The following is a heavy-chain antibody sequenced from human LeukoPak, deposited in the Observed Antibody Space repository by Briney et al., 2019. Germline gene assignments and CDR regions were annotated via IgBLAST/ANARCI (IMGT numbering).Heavy chain of an antibody. J-gene: IGHJ4*02. Sequence: GASVKVSCEASGYTFTGYYTHWVRQAPGQGLEWMGWINPNSGGTNYAQKFPGWVTMTRDTSISTADMELSRLRSDDTAVYYCASSGSYYLLFDYWGQGTLVTVSS. CDR3: ASSGSYYLLFDY. V-gene: IGHV1-2*04. CDR1: GYTFTGYY. D-gene: IGHD1-26*01. CDR2: INPNSGGT.